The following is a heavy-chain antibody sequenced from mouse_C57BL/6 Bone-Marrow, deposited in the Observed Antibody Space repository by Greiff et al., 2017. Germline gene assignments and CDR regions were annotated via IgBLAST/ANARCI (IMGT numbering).Heavy chain of an antibody. V-gene: IGHV1-50*01. Sequence: QVQLKQPGAELVKPGASVKLSCKASGYTFTSYWMQWVKQRPGQGLEWIGEIDPSDSYTNYNQKFKGKATLTVDTSSSTAYMQLSSLTSADSAVYYGAGGSYCGSNLDYWGQGTTLTVSS. CDR2: IDPSDSYT. J-gene: IGHJ2*01. D-gene: IGHD1-1*01. CDR1: GYTFTSYW. CDR3: AGGSYCGSNLDY.